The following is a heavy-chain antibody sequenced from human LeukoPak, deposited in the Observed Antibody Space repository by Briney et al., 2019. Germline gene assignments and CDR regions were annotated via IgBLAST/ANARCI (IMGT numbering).Heavy chain of an antibody. CDR1: NDSITMYY. D-gene: IGHD1-1*01. CDR3: ARGRVSSSTWYSTYYYYFYMDV. V-gene: IGHV4-59*01. CDR2: VDHTGST. J-gene: IGHJ6*03. Sequence: SETLSLTCSVSNDSITMYYWTWIRQPPGKGLEWIGYVDHTGSTNFNPSLNGRVSISRDTTNNLFSLRLRSVTAADTAVYFCARGRVSSSTWYSTYYYYFYMDVWGKGTTVTVSS.